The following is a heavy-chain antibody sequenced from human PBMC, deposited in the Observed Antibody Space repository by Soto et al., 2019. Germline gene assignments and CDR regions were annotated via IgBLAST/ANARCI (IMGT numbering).Heavy chain of an antibody. CDR3: ARDHSHWGDYGGSAFDI. CDR2: IWYDGSNK. Sequence: QVQLVESGGGVVQPGRSLRLSCAASGFTFSSYGMHWVRQAPGKGLEWVAVIWYDGSNKYYADSVKGRFTISRDNSKNTLYLQMNSLRAEDTAVYYCARDHSHWGDYGGSAFDIWGQGTMATVSS. D-gene: IGHD4-17*01. CDR1: GFTFSSYG. J-gene: IGHJ3*02. V-gene: IGHV3-33*01.